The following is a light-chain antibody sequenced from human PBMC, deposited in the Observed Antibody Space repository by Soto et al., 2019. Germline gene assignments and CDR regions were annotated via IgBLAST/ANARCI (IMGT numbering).Light chain of an antibody. V-gene: IGLV2-11*01. CDR3: CSYAGSVV. Sequence: QSVLTQPRSVSGSPGQSVTISCTGTSSDVGGYNYVSWYQQHPRKAPKLMIYDVSKRPSGVPDRFSGSKSGNTASLTISGLQAEDESDYYCCSYAGSVVFGGGTKLTVL. CDR1: SSDVGGYNY. J-gene: IGLJ2*01. CDR2: DVS.